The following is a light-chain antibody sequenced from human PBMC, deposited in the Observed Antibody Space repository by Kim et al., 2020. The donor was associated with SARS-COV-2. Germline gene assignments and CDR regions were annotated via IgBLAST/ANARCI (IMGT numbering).Light chain of an antibody. CDR1: QSVSSY. V-gene: IGKV3-11*01. Sequence: EIVLTQSPATLSLSPVERATLSCRASQSVSSYLAWYQQKPGQAPRLLIYDASNRATGIPARFSGSGSGTDFTLTISSLEPEDFAVYYCQQRSNGPSTFGGGTKVDIK. CDR3: QQRSNGPST. J-gene: IGKJ4*01. CDR2: DAS.